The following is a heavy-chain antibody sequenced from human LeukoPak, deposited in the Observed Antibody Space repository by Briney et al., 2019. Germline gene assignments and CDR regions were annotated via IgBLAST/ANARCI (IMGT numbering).Heavy chain of an antibody. CDR2: IYYSGST. J-gene: IGHJ6*03. CDR1: GGSTSSYY. D-gene: IGHD6-25*01. CDR3: AREADYYMDV. V-gene: IGHV4-59*01. Sequence: SETLSLTCTVSGGSTSSYYWSWIRQPPGKGLEWIGYIYYSGSTNCNPSPKSRVTISVDTSKNQFSLKLSSVTAADTAVYYCAREADYYMDVWGKGTTVTVSS.